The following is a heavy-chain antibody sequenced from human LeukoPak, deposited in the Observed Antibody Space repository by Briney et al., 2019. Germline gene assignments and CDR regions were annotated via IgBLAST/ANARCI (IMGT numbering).Heavy chain of an antibody. V-gene: IGHV3-23*01. J-gene: IGHJ4*02. D-gene: IGHD3-9*01. Sequence: GGSLRLSCVVSGFTFSSSAMSWVRQAPGKGLEWVSGIIVSGDNTYYTDSVQGRFTISRDNFKNTLYLQMNSLRPEDTAIYYCAKLTPYWGQGTLVTVSS. CDR2: IIVSGDNT. CDR3: AKLTPY. CDR1: GFTFSSSA.